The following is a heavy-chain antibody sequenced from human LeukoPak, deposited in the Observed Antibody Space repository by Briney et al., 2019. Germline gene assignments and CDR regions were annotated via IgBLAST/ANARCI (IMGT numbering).Heavy chain of an antibody. D-gene: IGHD3-22*01. CDR2: ISGSGGST. Sequence: GGSLRLSCAASGFTFSDYYMSWIRQAPGKGLEWVSGISGSGGSTYYADSVKGRFTISRDNSKNTLYLQMNSLRAEDTAVYYCAKHSSGYYRPHDYWGQGTLVTVSS. V-gene: IGHV3-23*01. J-gene: IGHJ4*02. CDR1: GFTFSDYY. CDR3: AKHSSGYYRPHDY.